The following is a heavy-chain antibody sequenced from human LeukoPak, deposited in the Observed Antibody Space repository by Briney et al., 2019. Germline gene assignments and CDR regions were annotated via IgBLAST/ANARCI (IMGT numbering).Heavy chain of an antibody. CDR1: GFTFSSYW. Sequence: GGSLRLSCAASGFTFSSYWMHWVRQAPGKGLVWVSRISSDGSSTSYADSVKGRFTISRDNAKNTLYLQMNSLRAEDTAVYYCARDSYYDFWSGYYDYWGQGTLVTVSS. CDR3: ARDSYYDFWSGYYDY. V-gene: IGHV3-74*01. CDR2: ISSDGSST. J-gene: IGHJ4*02. D-gene: IGHD3-3*01.